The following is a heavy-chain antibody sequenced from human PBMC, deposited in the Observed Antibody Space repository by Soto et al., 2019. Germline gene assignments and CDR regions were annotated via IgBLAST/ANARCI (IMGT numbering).Heavy chain of an antibody. CDR3: AKGRRYDSSGYISLDY. D-gene: IGHD3-22*01. V-gene: IGHV3-23*01. CDR2: ISGSGGST. Sequence: PGGSLRLSCAASGFTLSSYAMSWVRQAPGKGLEWVSAISGSGGSTYYADSVKGRFTISRDNSKNTLYLQMNSLRAEDTAVYYCAKGRRYDSSGYISLDYWGQGTLVTVSS. CDR1: GFTLSSYA. J-gene: IGHJ4*02.